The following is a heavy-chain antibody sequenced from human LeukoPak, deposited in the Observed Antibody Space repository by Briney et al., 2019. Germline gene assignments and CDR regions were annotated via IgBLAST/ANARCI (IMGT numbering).Heavy chain of an antibody. CDR2: INHSGST. V-gene: IGHV4-34*01. CDR3: ARSNWFYCSSTSCYAGGAFDI. Sequence: PSETLSLTCAVYGGSFSGYYWSWIRQPPGKGLEWTGEINHSGSTNYNPSLKSRVTISVDTSKNQFSLKLSSVTAADTAVYYCARSNWFYCSSTSCYAGGAFDIWGQGTMVTVSS. D-gene: IGHD2-2*01. CDR1: GGSFSGYY. J-gene: IGHJ3*02.